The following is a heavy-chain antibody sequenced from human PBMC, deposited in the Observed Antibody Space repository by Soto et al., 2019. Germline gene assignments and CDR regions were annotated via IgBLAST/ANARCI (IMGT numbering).Heavy chain of an antibody. V-gene: IGHV1-18*01. CDR1: GYTFTSYD. CDR3: ARDRNWVDP. Sequence: QVQLVQSGAEVKKPGASVKVSCKASGYTFTSYDISWVRQAPGQGLEWMGWMSTSNGNTNYAQKLQGRVTMTTDTSTSTAKMELRSLRPDDTAVYFCARDRNWVDPWGQGTLVTVS. CDR2: MSTSNGNT. J-gene: IGHJ5*02.